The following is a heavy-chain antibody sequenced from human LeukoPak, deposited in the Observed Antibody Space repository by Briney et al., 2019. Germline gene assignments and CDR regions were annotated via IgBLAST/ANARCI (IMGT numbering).Heavy chain of an antibody. J-gene: IGHJ4*02. CDR3: AKGFRVGSYFDY. CDR1: GFTFSSYA. V-gene: IGHV3-23*01. CDR2: ISGSGGST. D-gene: IGHD3-10*01. Sequence: PGGSLRLSCAASGFTFSSYATTWVRQAPGKGLEWVSAISGSGGSTYYADSVKGRFTISRDNSKNTLYLQMNSLRAEDTAVYYCAKGFRVGSYFDYWGQGTLVTVSS.